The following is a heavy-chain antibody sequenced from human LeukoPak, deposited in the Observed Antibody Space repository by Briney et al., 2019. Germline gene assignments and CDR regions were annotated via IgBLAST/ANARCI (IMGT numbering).Heavy chain of an antibody. CDR1: GFTFSSYA. CDR2: ISNSGGST. V-gene: IGHV3-23*01. D-gene: IGHD3-22*01. J-gene: IGHJ4*02. Sequence: GGSLRLSCAASGFTFSSYAMSWVRQAPVKGLERVSVISNSGGSTHYADSVKGRFTISRDNSKNTLYLQMNSLRAEDTAVYYCAKGHYDSSDYNYLTYWGQGTLVSVSS. CDR3: AKGHYDSSDYNYLTY.